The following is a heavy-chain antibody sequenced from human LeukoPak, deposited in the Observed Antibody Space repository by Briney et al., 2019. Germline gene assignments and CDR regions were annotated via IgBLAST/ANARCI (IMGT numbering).Heavy chain of an antibody. CDR2: IYSVGST. J-gene: IGHJ4*02. CDR3: ARDTLNGPFVISLDY. V-gene: IGHV3-66*01. D-gene: IGHD3-9*01. CDR1: GFTASGDY. Sequence: VGSLRHSSAAPGFTASGDYMRWGRQALGKGLEWVSVIYSVGSTCYADSVKVRFTISRDNSKNTLYLQMNSLRAEDTAVYYCARDTLNGPFVISLDYWGQGALVTVSS.